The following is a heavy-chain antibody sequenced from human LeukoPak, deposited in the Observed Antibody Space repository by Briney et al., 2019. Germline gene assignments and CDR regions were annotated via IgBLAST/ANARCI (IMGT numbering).Heavy chain of an antibody. CDR1: GYTFTGYY. J-gene: IGHJ5*01. CDR3: ARHGALTDSSGYSNWFDS. D-gene: IGHD3-22*01. Sequence: ASVKVSCKASGYTFTGYYMHWVRQAPGQGLEWMGWINPNSGGTNYAQKFQGRVTMTRDKSISTAYLQWSSLKASDTAMYYCARHGALTDSSGYSNWFDSWGQGTLVTVSS. V-gene: IGHV1-2*02. CDR2: INPNSGGT.